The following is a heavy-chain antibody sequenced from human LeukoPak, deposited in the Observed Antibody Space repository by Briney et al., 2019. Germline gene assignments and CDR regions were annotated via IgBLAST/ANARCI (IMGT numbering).Heavy chain of an antibody. V-gene: IGHV3-23*01. CDR3: ARKVAVAMDLDY. CDR2: ITGAGSST. CDR1: GFTFKSYG. D-gene: IGHD5-18*01. Sequence: GGSLRRSCAASGFTFKSYGMTWVRQVPGKGLEWVSSITGAGSSTKYADSVSGRFTISRDNSKNTLSLQMTGLRAEDTAVYYCARKVAVAMDLDYWGQGTLVTVSS. J-gene: IGHJ4*02.